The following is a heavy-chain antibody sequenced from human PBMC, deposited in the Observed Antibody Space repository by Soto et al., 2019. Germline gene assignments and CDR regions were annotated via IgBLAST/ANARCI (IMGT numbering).Heavy chain of an antibody. D-gene: IGHD3-22*01. V-gene: IGHV1-69*06. Sequence: QVQLVQSGAEVKKPGSSVKVSCKASGGTFSNSPISWVRQAPGQGLEWMGGTIPTFNTGNYAQKFQGRLTITGDKSTNTAYMELGSLRSEDTAVYYCARRTSSGYYRYFDSWGQGTLVTVSS. CDR1: GGTFSNSP. CDR2: TIPTFNTG. CDR3: ARRTSSGYYRYFDS. J-gene: IGHJ4*02.